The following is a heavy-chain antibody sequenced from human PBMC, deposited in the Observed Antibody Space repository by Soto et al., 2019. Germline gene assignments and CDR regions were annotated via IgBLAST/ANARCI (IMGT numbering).Heavy chain of an antibody. D-gene: IGHD5-18*01. CDR3: ARKDGYGGIWYYHGMDV. V-gene: IGHV2-26*01. Sequence: QVTLKESGPVLVKPTETLTLTCTVSGFSLSNPEMGVSWIRQPPGKALEWLAHIFSNDEKSYSTSLKSRLTISKDTSKSQVVLTMTNMDPVDTATYFCARKDGYGGIWYYHGMDVWGQGTTVIVSS. J-gene: IGHJ6*02. CDR2: IFSNDEK. CDR1: GFSLSNPEMG.